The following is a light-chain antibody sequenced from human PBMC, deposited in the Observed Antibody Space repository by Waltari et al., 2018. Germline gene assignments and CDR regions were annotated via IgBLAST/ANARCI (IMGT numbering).Light chain of an antibody. CDR3: QSYDSSLSGDVV. CDR1: SPNIGAGYD. Sequence: QSVLTQPPSVSGAPGQRVTTSCTGRSPNIGAGYDVHWYQQLPGTAPKLLIYGNSNRPSGVPDRFSGSKSGTSASLAITGLQAEDEADYYCQSYDSSLSGDVVFGGGTKLTVL. J-gene: IGLJ2*01. CDR2: GNS. V-gene: IGLV1-40*01.